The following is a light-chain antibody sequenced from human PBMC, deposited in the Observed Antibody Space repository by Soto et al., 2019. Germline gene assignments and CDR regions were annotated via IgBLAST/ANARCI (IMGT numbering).Light chain of an antibody. J-gene: IGLJ1*01. V-gene: IGLV2-23*02. CDR3: CSDAGRSTYV. CDR1: GSYNF. Sequence: QSALTQPASVSGSPGQSITISCTVGSYNFVSWYQQHPGKAPKVLIYEVSKRPSGVSDRFPGSKSGNTASLTISELQAEDEADYYCCSDAGRSTYVFGTGTKVTVL. CDR2: EVS.